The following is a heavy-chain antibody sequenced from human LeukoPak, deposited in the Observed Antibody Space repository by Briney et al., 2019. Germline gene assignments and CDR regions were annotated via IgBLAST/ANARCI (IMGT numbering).Heavy chain of an antibody. CDR1: GFTFSSYA. CDR2: ISSSGVNT. CDR3: AKDIQLST. D-gene: IGHD5-24*01. Sequence: GGSLRLSCAASGFTFSSYAMSWVRQTPGKGLGWVSAISSSGVNTYYADSVKGRFTISRDNSKNTLSLQMNSLRVEDTAMYFCAKDIQLSTWGLGTMVTVSS. V-gene: IGHV3-23*01. J-gene: IGHJ3*01.